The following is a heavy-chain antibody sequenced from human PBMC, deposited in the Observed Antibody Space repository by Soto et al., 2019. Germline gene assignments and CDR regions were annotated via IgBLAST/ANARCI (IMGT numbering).Heavy chain of an antibody. CDR3: VCYGDHTLVVFDQ. CDR1: GFTFSSYT. D-gene: IGHD4-17*01. Sequence: EVQLLESGGGLVQPGGSLRLSCAASGFTFSSYTMSWVRQAPGKGLEWVSAISGSGVSTYYPDSVKGRFTISRDNSENTVYLQMNSLRAEDTAVYYCVCYGDHTLVVFDQWGQGTLVTVSS. CDR2: ISGSGVST. V-gene: IGHV3-23*01. J-gene: IGHJ4*02.